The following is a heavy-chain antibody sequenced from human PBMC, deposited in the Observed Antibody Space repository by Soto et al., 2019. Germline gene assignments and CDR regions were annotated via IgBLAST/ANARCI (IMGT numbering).Heavy chain of an antibody. CDR2: IYWSDDK. V-gene: IGHV2-5*01. J-gene: IGHJ5*02. CDR3: AHRRPDYYGSGSYYNGGWFDP. CDR1: EFSLSTTGVA. D-gene: IGHD3-10*01. Sequence: QITLKESGPTLVKPTQTLTLTCTFSEFSLSTTGVAVGWIRQPPGRALEWLALIYWSDDKRYNPSLKSRLTITKDTSKNQVVHSMTNMDPVDTATYYCAHRRPDYYGSGSYYNGGWFDPWGQGTLVTVSS.